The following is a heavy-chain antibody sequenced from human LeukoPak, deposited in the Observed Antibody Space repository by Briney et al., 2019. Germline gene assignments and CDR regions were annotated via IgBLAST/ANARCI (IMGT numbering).Heavy chain of an antibody. Sequence: GGSLRLSCAASGFTFSSYRMHWVRQAPGKGLVWVSRINSDGSSTSYADSVKGRFTISRDNSKNTLYVQMNSLRAEDTAVYYCAKEGYSRGYYSYYYMDVWGKGTTVTVSS. V-gene: IGHV3-74*01. CDR1: GFTFSSYR. CDR3: AKEGYSRGYYSYYYMDV. J-gene: IGHJ6*03. CDR2: INSDGSST. D-gene: IGHD6-13*01.